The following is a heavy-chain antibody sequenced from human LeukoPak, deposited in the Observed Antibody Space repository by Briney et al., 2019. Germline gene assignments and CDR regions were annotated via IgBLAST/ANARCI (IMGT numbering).Heavy chain of an antibody. CDR2: IYYSGST. CDR3: ARGAENWNYFDY. CDR1: GGSISSSSYY. V-gene: IGHV4-39*07. J-gene: IGHJ4*02. Sequence: SETLSLTCTVSGGSISSSSYYWGWIRQPPGKGLEWIGSIYYSGSTYYNPSLKSRVTISVDTSKNQFSLKLSSVTAADTAVYYCARGAENWNYFDYWGQGTLVTVSS. D-gene: IGHD1-1*01.